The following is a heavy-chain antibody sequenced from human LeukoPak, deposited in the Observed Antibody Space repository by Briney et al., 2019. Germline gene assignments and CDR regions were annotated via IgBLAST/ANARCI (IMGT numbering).Heavy chain of an antibody. V-gene: IGHV3-21*04. D-gene: IGHD3-3*01. CDR2: ISSSSSYI. J-gene: IGHJ4*02. CDR3: AKEVNYDFWSGPGDY. Sequence: GSLRLSCAASGFTFSSYSMNWVRQAPGKGLEWVSSISSSSSYIYYADSVKGRFTISRDNAKNSLYLQMNSLRAEDTAVYYCAKEVNYDFWSGPGDYWGQGTLVTVSS. CDR1: GFTFSSYS.